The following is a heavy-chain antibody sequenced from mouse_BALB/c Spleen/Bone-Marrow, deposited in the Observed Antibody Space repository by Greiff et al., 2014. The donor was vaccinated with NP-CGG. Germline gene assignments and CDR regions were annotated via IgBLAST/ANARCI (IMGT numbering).Heavy chain of an antibody. CDR3: ARSYGSSPFDY. CDR2: IDPANGNT. Sequence: EVQLQESGAELVKPGASVKLSCTASGFNIKDTYMHWVEQRPEQGLEWIGRIDPANGNTKYDPKFQGKATITADTSSNTAYLQLSSLTSEDTAVYCCARSYGSSPFDYWGQGTTLTVSS. CDR1: GFNIKDTY. D-gene: IGHD1-1*01. V-gene: IGHV14-3*02. J-gene: IGHJ2*01.